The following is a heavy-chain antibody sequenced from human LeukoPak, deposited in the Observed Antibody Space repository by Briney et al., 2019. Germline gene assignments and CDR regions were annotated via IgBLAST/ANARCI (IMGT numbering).Heavy chain of an antibody. V-gene: IGHV4-31*03. D-gene: IGHD3-16*01. CDR2: IYYFGST. Sequence: SETLSLTCTVSGGSISSGGYYWSWIRQYPGKGLEWIGYIYYFGSTYYNPSLKSRVTISVDTSKNQFSLKLSSVTAADTAVYYCARDKGATATYNYFDHWGQGTLVTVSS. J-gene: IGHJ4*02. CDR3: ARDKGATATYNYFDH. CDR1: GGSISSGGYY.